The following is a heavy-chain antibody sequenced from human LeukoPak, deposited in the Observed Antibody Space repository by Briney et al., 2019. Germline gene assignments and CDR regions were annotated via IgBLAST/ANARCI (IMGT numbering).Heavy chain of an antibody. J-gene: IGHJ4*02. V-gene: IGHV3-48*02. CDR1: GFTFSSLS. D-gene: IGHD1-26*01. CDR3: ARGVGAFDY. CDR2: ISGSGTTI. Sequence: GGSLRLSCAASGFTFSSLSMNWVRQAPGKGLEWVSYISGSGTTIYYADSVKGRFTISRDNAKKSLYLQMNSLRDDDTALYYCARGVGAFDYWGQGSLVTASS.